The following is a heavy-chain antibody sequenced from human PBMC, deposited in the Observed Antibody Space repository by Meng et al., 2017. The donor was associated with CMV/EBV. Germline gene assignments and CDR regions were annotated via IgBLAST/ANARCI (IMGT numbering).Heavy chain of an antibody. CDR3: ASHYDFWSGYTRDYYGMDV. D-gene: IGHD3-3*01. V-gene: IGHV3-7*01. CDR1: GFTFSGYW. Sequence: GESLKISCAASGFTFSGYWMSWVRQAPGKGLEWVANIKQDGSEKYYVDSVKGRFTISRDNAKNSLYLQMNSLRAEDTAVYYCASHYDFWSGYTRDYYGMDVWGQGTTVTVSS. CDR2: IKQDGSEK. J-gene: IGHJ6*02.